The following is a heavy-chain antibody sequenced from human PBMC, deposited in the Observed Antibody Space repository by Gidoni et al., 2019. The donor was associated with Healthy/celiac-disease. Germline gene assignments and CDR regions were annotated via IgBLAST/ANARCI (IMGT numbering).Heavy chain of an antibody. J-gene: IGHJ5*02. Sequence: EVQLVESGGGLVQPGGSLRLPCPASGSTFLTYSMNWVRQAPGKGLEWVSYISSSSSTIYYADSVKGRFTISRDNAKNSLYLQMNSLRAEDTAVYYCARVSYSSSWYTGQFDPWGQGTLVTVSS. CDR1: GSTFLTYS. V-gene: IGHV3-48*04. D-gene: IGHD6-13*01. CDR2: ISSSSSTI. CDR3: ARVSYSSSWYTGQFDP.